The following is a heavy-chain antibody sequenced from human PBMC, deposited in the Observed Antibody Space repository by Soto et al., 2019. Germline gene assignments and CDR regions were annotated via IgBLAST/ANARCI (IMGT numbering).Heavy chain of an antibody. J-gene: IGHJ4*02. Sequence: SETLSLTCTVSGGSISGYYWSWLRQPPGKGLEWIGSIYYSGSTYYNPSLKSRVTISVDTSKNQFSLKLSSVTAADTAVYYCARRGSGSYSDYWGQGTLVTVSS. V-gene: IGHV4-59*05. CDR1: GGSISGYY. CDR3: ARRGSGSYSDY. CDR2: IYYSGST. D-gene: IGHD3-10*01.